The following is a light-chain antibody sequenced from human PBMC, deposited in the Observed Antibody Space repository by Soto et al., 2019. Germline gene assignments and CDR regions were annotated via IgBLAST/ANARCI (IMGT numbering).Light chain of an antibody. J-gene: IGLJ3*02. Sequence: QSALTQPRSVSGSPGQSVTISCSGTSSDVGGYKYVSWYQHHPGNAPKLIIFDVTRRPSGVPDRLSGSKSGNTASLTISGLQVDDEADYYCCSFAGTAWVFGGGTKLTVL. V-gene: IGLV2-11*01. CDR2: DVT. CDR3: CSFAGTAWV. CDR1: SSDVGGYKY.